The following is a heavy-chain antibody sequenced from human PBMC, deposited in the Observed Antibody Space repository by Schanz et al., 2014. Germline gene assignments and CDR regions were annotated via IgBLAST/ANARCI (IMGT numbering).Heavy chain of an antibody. D-gene: IGHD1-26*01. Sequence: QVQLQESGPGLVKPSETLSLTCTVSGASISFYDWNWIRQSPGKGLEWIGYIYHSGSPIYNPSLQSRVTIPIDTPKTQFSRKMESVTAADTAMYFCARQGDVYRLDYWGQGTLVTVTS. CDR2: IYHSGSP. V-gene: IGHV4-59*08. CDR1: GASISFYD. J-gene: IGHJ4*02. CDR3: ARQGDVYRLDY.